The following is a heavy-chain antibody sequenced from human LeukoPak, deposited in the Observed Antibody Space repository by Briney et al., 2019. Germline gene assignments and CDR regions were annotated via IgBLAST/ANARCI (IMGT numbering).Heavy chain of an antibody. J-gene: IGHJ2*01. Sequence: SETLSLTCAVYGGPFSGYYWSWIRQPPGKGLEWIGEINHSGSTNYNPSLKSRVTISVDTSKNQFSLKLSSVTAADTAVYYCARGGRSLVAAQFDLWGRGTLVTVSS. CDR3: ARGGRSLVAAQFDL. CDR1: GGPFSGYY. D-gene: IGHD2-15*01. CDR2: INHSGST. V-gene: IGHV4-34*01.